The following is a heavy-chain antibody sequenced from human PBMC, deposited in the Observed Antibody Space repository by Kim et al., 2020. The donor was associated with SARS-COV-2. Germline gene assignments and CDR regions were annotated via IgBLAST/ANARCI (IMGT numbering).Heavy chain of an antibody. CDR1: GGSISSSNW. J-gene: IGHJ6*02. D-gene: IGHD2-15*01. CDR2: IYHSGST. Sequence: SETLSLTCAVSGGSISSSNWWSWVRQPPGKGLEWIGEIYHSGSTNYNPSLKSRVTISVDKSKNQFSLKLSSVTAADTAVYYCARGVVAATYYGMDVLGQGTTVTVSS. CDR3: ARGVVAATYYGMDV. V-gene: IGHV4-4*02.